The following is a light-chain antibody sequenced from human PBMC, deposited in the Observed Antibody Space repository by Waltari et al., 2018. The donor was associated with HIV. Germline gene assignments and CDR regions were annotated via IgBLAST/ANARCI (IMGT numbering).Light chain of an antibody. J-gene: IGLJ2*01. Sequence: QSALTQPASVSGSPGQSITISCTGTSSDIGGYDYVSWYQHLPVKVPKLMIYDVNKRPSGVSSRFSGSKSGSTASLTISGLKPEDEADYYCCSYSGSGTLVFGGGTKLIVL. CDR2: DVN. V-gene: IGLV2-23*02. CDR1: SSDIGGYDY. CDR3: CSYSGSGTLV.